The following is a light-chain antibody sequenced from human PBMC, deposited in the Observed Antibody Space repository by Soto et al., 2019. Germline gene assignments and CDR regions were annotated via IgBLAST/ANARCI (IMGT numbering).Light chain of an antibody. CDR3: HSYDSSLRVV. V-gene: IGLV1-44*01. J-gene: IGLJ2*01. CDR1: SSNIGSNT. CDR2: GNS. Sequence: QSVLTQPPSASGTPGQRVTISCSGSSSNIGSNTVNWYQQLPGTAPKLLIYGNSNRPSGVPDRFSGSKSGTSASLAITGLQAEDDADYYCHSYDSSLRVVFGGGTKLTVL.